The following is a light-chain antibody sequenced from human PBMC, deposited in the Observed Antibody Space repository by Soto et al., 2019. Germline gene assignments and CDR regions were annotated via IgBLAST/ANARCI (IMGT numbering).Light chain of an antibody. CDR1: SSDIGAYNY. J-gene: IGLJ2*01. CDR2: EVN. CDR3: SSFAGSNTVI. V-gene: IGLV2-8*01. Sequence: QSVLTQPPSASGSPGQSVAISCTGSSSDIGAYNYVSWYQQFPGKAPQIMIYEVNKRPSGVPDRFSGSKSGNTASLTVSGLQAEDEADYYCSSFAGSNTVIFGGGTQLTVL.